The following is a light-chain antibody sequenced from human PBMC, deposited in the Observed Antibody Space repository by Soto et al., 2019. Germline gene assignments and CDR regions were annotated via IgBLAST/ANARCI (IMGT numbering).Light chain of an antibody. CDR2: GAS. CDR3: QQYNNWPPRGT. V-gene: IGKV3-15*01. J-gene: IGKJ1*01. CDR1: QSVTSN. Sequence: EIVMTQSPATLSVSPGERATLSCRASQSVTSNLAWYQQKPGQAPRLLIYGASTRATGIPARFSDSGSGTEFTLTISSRQSEDFAVYYCQQYNNWPPRGTFGPGTKVEIK.